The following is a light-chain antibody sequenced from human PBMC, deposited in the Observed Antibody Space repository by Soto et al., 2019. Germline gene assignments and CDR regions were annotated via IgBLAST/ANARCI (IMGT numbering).Light chain of an antibody. CDR2: EVN. Sequence: QSVLTQPPSASGSLGQSVAISCTGTSSDVGGYNYVSWYQQHPGKAPKLMIYEVNKRPSGVPDRFSGSKSGNTASLTVSGLQAEDEADYYSSSYAGSSNVFGTGTKLTVL. V-gene: IGLV2-8*01. CDR3: SSYAGSSNV. CDR1: SSDVGGYNY. J-gene: IGLJ1*01.